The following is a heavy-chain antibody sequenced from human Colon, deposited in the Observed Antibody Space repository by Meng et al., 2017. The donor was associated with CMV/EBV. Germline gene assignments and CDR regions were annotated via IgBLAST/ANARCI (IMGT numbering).Heavy chain of an antibody. D-gene: IGHD1-26*01. V-gene: IGHV3-74*01. CDR2: VRGDESMI. Sequence: SCAVSGFTFSNDWMHWVRQAPGKGLVWVSRVRGDESMITSADSVKGRFSISRDNAKNHLYLQMNSLRAEDTAVYYCTREGYSGSLDYWGQGTLVTVSS. CDR3: TREGYSGSLDY. CDR1: GFTFSNDW. J-gene: IGHJ4*02.